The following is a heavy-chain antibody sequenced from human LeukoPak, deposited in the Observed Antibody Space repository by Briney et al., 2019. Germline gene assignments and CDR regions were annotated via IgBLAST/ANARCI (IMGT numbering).Heavy chain of an antibody. V-gene: IGHV1-69*05. J-gene: IGHJ3*02. CDR2: IIPIFGTT. CDR1: GGTLSRYA. D-gene: IGHD3-22*01. Sequence: GSSVKVSCKASGGTLSRYAISWVRQAPGQGLEWMGGIIPIFGTTNYAQKLQGRVTMTTDTSTSTAYMELRSLKSDDTAVYYCASLKNYYDSSGYLVTDAFDIWGQGTMVTVSS. CDR3: ASLKNYYDSSGYLVTDAFDI.